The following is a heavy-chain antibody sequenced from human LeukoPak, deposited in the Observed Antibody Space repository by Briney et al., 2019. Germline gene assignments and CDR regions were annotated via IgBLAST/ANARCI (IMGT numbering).Heavy chain of an antibody. Sequence: PSETLSLTCTVSGGSISSYYWSWIRQPAGKGLEWIGRIYTSGSTNYNPSLKGRVTMSVDTSKNQFSLKLSSVTAADTAVYYCARVVSDGSGSYYPDYWGQGTLVTVSS. J-gene: IGHJ4*02. CDR2: IYTSGST. CDR1: GGSISSYY. D-gene: IGHD3-10*01. V-gene: IGHV4-4*07. CDR3: ARVVSDGSGSYYPDY.